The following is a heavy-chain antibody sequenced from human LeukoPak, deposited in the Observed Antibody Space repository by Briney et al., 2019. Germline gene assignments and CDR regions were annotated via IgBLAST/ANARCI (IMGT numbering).Heavy chain of an antibody. CDR1: GFTFSSYV. D-gene: IGHD1-26*01. J-gene: IGHJ5*02. Sequence: PGGSLRLSCAASGFTFSSYVMHWVRQAPGKGLEWASAIGTAGDTYYPGSVKGRFTISRENAKNSLYLQMNSLRAGDTAVYYCARDLGNNWFDPWGQGTLVTVSS. CDR2: IGTAGDT. CDR3: ARDLGNNWFDP. V-gene: IGHV3-13*01.